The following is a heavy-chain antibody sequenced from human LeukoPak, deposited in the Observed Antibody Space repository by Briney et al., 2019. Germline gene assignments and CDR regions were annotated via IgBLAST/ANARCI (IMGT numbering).Heavy chain of an antibody. CDR2: ISSSSSYI. CDR1: GFTFSSYS. V-gene: IGHV3-21*04. D-gene: IGHD6-13*01. Sequence: PGGSLRLSCAASGFTFSSYSMNWVRQAPGKGLEWVSSISSSSSYIYYADSVKGRFTISRDNAKNSLYLQMNSLRAGDTAVYYCARTRRIAAAGRASYYFDYWGQGTLVTVSS. J-gene: IGHJ4*02. CDR3: ARTRRIAAAGRASYYFDY.